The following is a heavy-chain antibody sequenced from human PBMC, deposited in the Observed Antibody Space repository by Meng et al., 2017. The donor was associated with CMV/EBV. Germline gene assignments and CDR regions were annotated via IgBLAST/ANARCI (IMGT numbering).Heavy chain of an antibody. J-gene: IGHJ5*01. D-gene: IGHD3-3*01. Sequence: GESLKISCAASGFTFSSYSMNWVRQAPGKGLEWVSSISSSSSYIYYADSVKGRFTISRDNAKNSLYLQMNSLRAEDTAVYYCAKESLRFLERVNWFDSWGQGTLVTVSS. CDR1: GFTFSSYS. CDR3: AKESLRFLERVNWFDS. V-gene: IGHV3-21*01. CDR2: ISSSSSYI.